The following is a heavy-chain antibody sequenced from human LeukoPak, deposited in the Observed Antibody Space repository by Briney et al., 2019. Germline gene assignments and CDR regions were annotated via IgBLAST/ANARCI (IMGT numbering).Heavy chain of an antibody. D-gene: IGHD3-10*01. V-gene: IGHV3-66*01. J-gene: IGHJ4*02. Sequence: PGGSLRLSCAASGFTVSSNYMSWVRQAPGKGLEWVSVIYSGGSTYYADSVKGRFTISRGNSKNTLYLQMNSLSAEDTAVYYCARDLLMVRGVIPYWGQGTLVTVSS. CDR3: ARDLLMVRGVIPY. CDR2: IYSGGST. CDR1: GFTVSSNY.